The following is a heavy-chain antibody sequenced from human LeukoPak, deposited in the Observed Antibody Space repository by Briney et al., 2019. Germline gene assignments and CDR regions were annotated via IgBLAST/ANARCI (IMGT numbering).Heavy chain of an antibody. CDR2: IYYSGST. CDR3: ARLGVLLWFGETSNWFDP. Sequence: KPSETLSLTCTVSGGSISSYYWSWIRQPPGKGLEWIGYIYYSGSTNYNPSLKSRVTISVDTSKNQFSLKLSSVTAADTAVYYCARLGVLLWFGETSNWFDPWGQGTLVTVSS. D-gene: IGHD3-10*01. J-gene: IGHJ5*02. CDR1: GGSISSYY. V-gene: IGHV4-59*12.